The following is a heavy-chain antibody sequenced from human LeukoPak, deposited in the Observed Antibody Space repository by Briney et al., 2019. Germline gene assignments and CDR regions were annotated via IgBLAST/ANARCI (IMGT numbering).Heavy chain of an antibody. Sequence: GESLKVSCKGSRYSFTSHWIGWVRQIPGKGLEWMGMVNPDDSDTIYSPSFQGQVTISADESITTAYLQWSSLKASDTAMYYCARLRWPRGGRSSFDYWGQGALVTVSS. D-gene: IGHD3-10*01. J-gene: IGHJ4*02. CDR2: VNPDDSDT. CDR3: ARLRWPRGGRSSFDY. CDR1: RYSFTSHW. V-gene: IGHV5-51*01.